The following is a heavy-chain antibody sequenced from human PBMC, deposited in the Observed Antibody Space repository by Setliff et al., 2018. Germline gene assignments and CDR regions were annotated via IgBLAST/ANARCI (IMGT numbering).Heavy chain of an antibody. CDR3: ARAISGWYSAFYYYMDV. CDR1: GGSISSGSDY. J-gene: IGHJ6*03. D-gene: IGHD6-19*01. V-gene: IGHV4-61*09. Sequence: KASETLSLTCSVSGGSISSGSDYWTWIRQPAGKGLGWIGHIYTSGSTNYNPSLKSRVTISVDTSKNQFSLKLSSVTAADTAVYYCARAISGWYSAFYYYMDVWGKGTTVTVSS. CDR2: IYTSGST.